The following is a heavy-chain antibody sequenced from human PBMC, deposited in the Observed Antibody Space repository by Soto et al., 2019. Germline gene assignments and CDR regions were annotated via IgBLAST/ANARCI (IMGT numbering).Heavy chain of an antibody. CDR3: ARSGVTGIVIPSHWFDP. Sequence: PSETLSLTCTVSGDSIGGVGYWSWIRQFPGRGLKWIGCISSSGSTYYNPALNNRISLSPDTSQNQFSLKLLSVTAADTAIYYCARSGVTGIVIPSHWFDPWGQGTLVTVSS. D-gene: IGHD2-21*02. CDR1: GDSIGGVGY. V-gene: IGHV4-31*03. J-gene: IGHJ5*02. CDR2: ISSSGST.